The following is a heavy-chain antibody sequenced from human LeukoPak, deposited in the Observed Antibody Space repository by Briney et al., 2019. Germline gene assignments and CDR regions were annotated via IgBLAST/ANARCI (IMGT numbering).Heavy chain of an antibody. V-gene: IGHV3-23*01. Sequence: GGSLRLSCAASGFTFSSYAMSWVRQAPGKGLEWVSAISGSGGSTYYADSVKGRFTISRDNSKNTLYLQMNSLRAEDTAVYYCAKGNYYDSSGYYYFDYWGQGTQVTVSS. D-gene: IGHD3-22*01. CDR2: ISGSGGST. J-gene: IGHJ4*02. CDR3: AKGNYYDSSGYYYFDY. CDR1: GFTFSSYA.